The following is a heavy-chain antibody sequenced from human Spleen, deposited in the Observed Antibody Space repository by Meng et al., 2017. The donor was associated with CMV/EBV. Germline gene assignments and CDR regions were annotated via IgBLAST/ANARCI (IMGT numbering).Heavy chain of an antibody. CDR1: GFTVDDYA. CDR2: ISWNSGSI. CDR3: ATGGDGYNLAMDV. D-gene: IGHD5-24*01. Sequence: SLKISCAASGFTVDDYAMHWVRQAPGKGLEWVSGISWNSGSIGYAGSVEGRFTISRDNAKNSLYLQMNSLRAEDTAVYYCATGGDGYNLAMDVWGQGTTVTVSS. V-gene: IGHV3-9*01. J-gene: IGHJ6*02.